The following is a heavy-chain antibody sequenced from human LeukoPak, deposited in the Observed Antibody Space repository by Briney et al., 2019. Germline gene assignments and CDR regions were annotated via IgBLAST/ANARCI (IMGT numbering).Heavy chain of an antibody. CDR2: ISSSGSTI. D-gene: IGHD3-9*01. V-gene: IGHV3-48*03. CDR1: GFTFSSYE. Sequence: GGSLRLSCAASGFTFSSYEMNWVRQAPGKGLEWVSYISSSGSTIYYADSVKGRFTISRDNAKNSLYLQMNSLRAEDTAVYYCAKGGYYDILTGDYWGQGTLVTVSS. J-gene: IGHJ4*02. CDR3: AKGGYYDILTGDY.